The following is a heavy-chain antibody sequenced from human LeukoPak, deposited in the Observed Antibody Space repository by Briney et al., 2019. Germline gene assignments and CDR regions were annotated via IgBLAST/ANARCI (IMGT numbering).Heavy chain of an antibody. Sequence: ASVKVSCKASGYTFTSYDINWVRQATGQGLEWMGWMNPNSGNTGYAQKFQGRVTMTRNTSISTAYMELSSLRSEDTAVYYCARYYYGLGSDDYYYGMDVWGQGTTVTVSS. V-gene: IGHV1-8*01. CDR2: MNPNSGNT. D-gene: IGHD3-10*01. CDR3: ARYYYGLGSDDYYYGMDV. CDR1: GYTFTSYD. J-gene: IGHJ6*02.